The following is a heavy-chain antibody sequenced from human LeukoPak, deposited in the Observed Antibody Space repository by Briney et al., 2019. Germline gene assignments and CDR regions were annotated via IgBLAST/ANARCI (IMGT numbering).Heavy chain of an antibody. D-gene: IGHD5-24*01. Sequence: PGGSLRLSCAASGFIFSSYDMSWVRQAPGKGLEWVSSISPSGGSTYYADSVKGRFTISRDNSKNSLYLQMNSLRADDTAVYSCARGNGYRSAFDIWGQGTMVTVSS. CDR1: GFIFSSYD. CDR3: ARGNGYRSAFDI. V-gene: IGHV3-23*01. CDR2: ISPSGGST. J-gene: IGHJ3*02.